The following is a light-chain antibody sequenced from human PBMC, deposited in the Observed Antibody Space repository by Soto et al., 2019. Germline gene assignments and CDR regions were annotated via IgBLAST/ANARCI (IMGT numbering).Light chain of an antibody. V-gene: IGKV3-15*01. CDR2: GAS. J-gene: IGKJ2*01. CDR1: QSVSSN. Sequence: EIVMTQSPATLSVSPGERATLSCRASQSVSSNLAWYQQKPGQAPRLLIYGASTRATGIPARFSGSGSGTEFTLTISSLQSEDFAVYYCQQYNNRPPRVTFGQGTKLEIK. CDR3: QQYNNRPPRVT.